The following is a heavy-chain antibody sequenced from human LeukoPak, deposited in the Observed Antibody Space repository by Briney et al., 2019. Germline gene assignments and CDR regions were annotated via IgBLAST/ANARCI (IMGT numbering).Heavy chain of an antibody. V-gene: IGHV3-7*01. D-gene: IGHD6-19*01. J-gene: IGHJ6*03. CDR3: ARDPGSSGWYLPTEFYYYMDV. CDR2: MKQDGSEK. CDR1: GFTFRSYA. Sequence: GGSLRLSCAASGFTFRSYAMHWVRQAPGKGLEWVANMKQDGSEKYYVDSVKGRFTISRDNAKNSLYLQMNSLRAEDTAVYYCARDPGSSGWYLPTEFYYYMDVWGKGSTVTVSS.